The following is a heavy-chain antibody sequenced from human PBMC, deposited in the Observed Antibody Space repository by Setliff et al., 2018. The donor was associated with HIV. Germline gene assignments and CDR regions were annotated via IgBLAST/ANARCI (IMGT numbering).Heavy chain of an antibody. CDR1: GGSISSSNW. CDR2: IYHSGGT. J-gene: IGHJ4*02. V-gene: IGHV4-4*02. Sequence: SETLSLTCAVSGGSISSSNWWSWVRQPPGKGLEWIGEIYHSGGTNYNPSLKSRVTISVDTSKNQFSLKLTSVTAADTAVYYCARGSYYDSSGLYYWGQGILVTVSS. CDR3: ARGSYYDSSGLYY. D-gene: IGHD3-22*01.